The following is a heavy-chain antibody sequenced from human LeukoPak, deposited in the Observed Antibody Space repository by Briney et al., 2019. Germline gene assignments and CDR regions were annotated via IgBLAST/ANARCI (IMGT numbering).Heavy chain of an antibody. Sequence: GASVKVSCKASGYTFTGYYMHWVRQAPGQGLEWMGWINPNSGGTNYAQKFQGRVTMTRDTSISTAYMELSRLRSDDTAVYYCARSTVTKYYYYYYHMDVWGKGTTVTVSS. V-gene: IGHV1-2*02. CDR3: ARSTVTKYYYYYYHMDV. CDR1: GYTFTGYY. J-gene: IGHJ6*03. CDR2: INPNSGGT. D-gene: IGHD4-17*01.